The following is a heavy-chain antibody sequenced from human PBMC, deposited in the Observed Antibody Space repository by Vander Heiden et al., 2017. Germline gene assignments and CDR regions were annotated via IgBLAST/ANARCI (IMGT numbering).Heavy chain of an antibody. CDR3: AKDLEVNSVETTREFDY. D-gene: IGHD3-3*01. CDR1: GFPFRSYG. CDR2: ISYDGSNK. J-gene: IGHJ4*02. V-gene: IGHV3-30*18. Sequence: QVQLVESGGGVAQPGRALRLPCVASGFPFRSYGWHGGRQAPGKGLEWVEVISYDGSNKYYADSVKGRFTISRDNSKNTLYLQMNSLRAEDTAVYYCAKDLEVNSVETTREFDYWGQGTLVTVSS.